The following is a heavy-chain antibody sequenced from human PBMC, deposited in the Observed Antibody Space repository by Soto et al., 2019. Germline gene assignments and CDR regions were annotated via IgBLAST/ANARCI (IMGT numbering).Heavy chain of an antibody. CDR2: ISFDGNYK. D-gene: IGHD1-26*01. V-gene: IGHV3-30*18. CDR3: VKDNLHSGSYQNWLLDL. Sequence: GGSLRLSCVGSGFTFSSYGMHWVRQAPGKGLEWLAVISFDGNYKYHADSVKGRFTISRDNSKNTLFLEMSSLRPEDTAVYYCVKDNLHSGSYQNWLLDLWGRGTLVIVSS. J-gene: IGHJ2*01. CDR1: GFTFSSYG.